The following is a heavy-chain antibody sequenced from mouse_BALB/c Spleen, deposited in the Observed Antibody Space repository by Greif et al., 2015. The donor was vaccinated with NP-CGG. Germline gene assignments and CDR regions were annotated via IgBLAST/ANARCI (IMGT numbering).Heavy chain of an antibody. CDR3: AIGYGNYYYAMDY. CDR1: GFNIKDTY. Sequence: EVMLVESGAELVKPGASVKLSCTASGFNIKDTYMHWVKQRPEQGLEWIGRVDPANGNTKYDPKFQGKATITADTSSNTAYLQLSSLTSEDTAVYYCAIGYGNYYYAMDYWGQGTSVTVSS. D-gene: IGHD2-1*01. J-gene: IGHJ4*01. CDR2: VDPANGNT. V-gene: IGHV14-3*02.